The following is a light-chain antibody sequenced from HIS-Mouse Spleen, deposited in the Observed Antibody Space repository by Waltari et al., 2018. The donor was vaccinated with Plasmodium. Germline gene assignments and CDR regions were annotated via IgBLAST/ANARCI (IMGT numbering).Light chain of an antibody. CDR2: DVS. Sequence: QSALTQPRSVSGSPGQSVTIPCTGPSSDVGGYTYVSWYQQHPGKAPKLMIYDVSKRPSGVPDRFSGSKSGNTASLTISGLQAEDEADYYCCSYAGSYTWVFGGGTKLTVL. V-gene: IGLV2-11*01. J-gene: IGLJ2*01. CDR1: SSDVGGYTY. CDR3: CSYAGSYTWV.